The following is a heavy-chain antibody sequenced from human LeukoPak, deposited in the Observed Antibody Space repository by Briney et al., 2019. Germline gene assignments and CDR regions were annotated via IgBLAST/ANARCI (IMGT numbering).Heavy chain of an antibody. D-gene: IGHD3-9*01. CDR3: ARSPILTGYQGMYYFDY. V-gene: IGHV4-39*07. J-gene: IGHJ4*02. CDR2: IYYSGST. Sequence: PSETLSLTCTVSGGSISSSSYYWGWIRQPPGKGLEWIGSIYYSGSTYYNPSLKSRVTISVDTSKNQFSLKLSSVTAADTAVYYCARSPILTGYQGMYYFDYWGQGTLVTVSS. CDR1: GGSISSSSYY.